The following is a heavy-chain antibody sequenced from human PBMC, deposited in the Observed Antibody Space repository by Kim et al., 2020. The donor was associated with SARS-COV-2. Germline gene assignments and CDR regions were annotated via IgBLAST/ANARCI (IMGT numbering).Heavy chain of an antibody. Sequence: SETLSLTFTVSGGSISSYYWSWIRQPPGKGLEWIGYIYYSGSTNYNPSLKSRVTISVDTSKNQFSLKLSSVTAADTAVYYCASSSHYYDSSGNIDSFDYWGQGTLVTVSS. V-gene: IGHV4-59*01. CDR2: IYYSGST. D-gene: IGHD3-22*01. J-gene: IGHJ4*02. CDR1: GGSISSYY. CDR3: ASSSHYYDSSGNIDSFDY.